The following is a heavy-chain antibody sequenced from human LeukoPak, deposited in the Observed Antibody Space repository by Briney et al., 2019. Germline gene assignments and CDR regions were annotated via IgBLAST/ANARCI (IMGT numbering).Heavy chain of an antibody. CDR1: GFTFSSYA. Sequence: GGSLRLSCAASGFTFSSYAMNWVRQAPGKGLKWVSGISESGAITHYADSVKGRFTISRNNSKTTVFLQMNSLRAEDTAVYYCAVSVRFERVWHYFNNWGQGTQVTVSS. D-gene: IGHD3-9*01. V-gene: IGHV3-23*01. CDR2: ISESGAIT. J-gene: IGHJ4*02. CDR3: AVSVRFERVWHYFNN.